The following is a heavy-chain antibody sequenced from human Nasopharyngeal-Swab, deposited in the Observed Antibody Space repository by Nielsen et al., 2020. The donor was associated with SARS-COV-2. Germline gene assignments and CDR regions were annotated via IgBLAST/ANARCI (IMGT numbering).Heavy chain of an antibody. V-gene: IGHV4-59*08. CDR2: IYYSGST. Sequence: SETLSLTCTVSGGSISSYYWSWIRQPPGKGLEWIGYIYYSGSTNYNPSLKSRVTISVDTSKNQFSLKLSSVTAADTAVYYCARLVLGYCSSTCCYTGLKFDPWGQGTLVTVSS. J-gene: IGHJ5*02. D-gene: IGHD2-2*02. CDR1: GGSISSYY. CDR3: ARLVLGYCSSTCCYTGLKFDP.